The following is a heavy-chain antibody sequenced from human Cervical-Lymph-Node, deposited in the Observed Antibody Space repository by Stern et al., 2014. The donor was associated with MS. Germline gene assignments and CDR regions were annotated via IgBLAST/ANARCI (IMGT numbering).Heavy chain of an antibody. CDR3: ASASGVTTTVY. D-gene: IGHD4-17*01. CDR2: MNPNNSNA. Sequence: QVQLMQSGAEVKKPGASVKVSCKASGYIFTSYDINWVRQATGQGLEWMGWMNPNNSNANYAQKFQGRVTMTRDISISTAYMELSSLTSEDTAVYYCASASGVTTTVYWGQGTLITVSS. CDR1: GYIFTSYD. V-gene: IGHV1-8*02. J-gene: IGHJ4*02.